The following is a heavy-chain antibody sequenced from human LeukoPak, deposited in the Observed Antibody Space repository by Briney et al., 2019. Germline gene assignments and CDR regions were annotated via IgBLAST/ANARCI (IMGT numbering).Heavy chain of an antibody. J-gene: IGHJ4*02. CDR1: GGTFSSYA. V-gene: IGHV1-69*04. CDR3: ARNPVVPAAIRTEDYFDY. D-gene: IGHD2-2*02. CDR2: IIPILGIA. Sequence: SVKVSCKASGGTFSSYAISWVRQAPGQGLERMGRIIPILGIANYAQKFQGRVTITADKSTSTAYMELSSLRSEDTAVYYCARNPVVPAAIRTEDYFDYWGQGTLVTVSS.